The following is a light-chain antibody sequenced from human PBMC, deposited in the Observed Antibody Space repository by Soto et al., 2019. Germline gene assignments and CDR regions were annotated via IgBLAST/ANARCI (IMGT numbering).Light chain of an antibody. J-gene: IGLJ2*01. V-gene: IGLV2-14*01. CDR2: DVS. CDR1: XSDVGGYSY. Sequence: QSALTQPASVSGSPGXSITISCTGXXSDVGGYSYVSWYQQHPGKAPKLMIYDVSNRPSGVSNRFSGSKSGNTASLTISGLQAEDEADYYCSSYTSSSTLVFGGGTKLTVL. CDR3: SSYTSSSTLV.